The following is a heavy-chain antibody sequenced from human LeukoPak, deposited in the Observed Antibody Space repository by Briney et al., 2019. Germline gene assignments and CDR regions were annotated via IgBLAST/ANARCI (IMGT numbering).Heavy chain of an antibody. CDR1: GFTFSSYG. J-gene: IGHJ6*03. D-gene: IGHD1-26*01. V-gene: IGHV3-30*02. Sequence: GGSLRLSCAASGFTFSSYGMHWVRQAPGKGLEWVAFIRYDGSNKYYADSVKGRFTISRDNAKNSLYLQMSSLRAEDTAVYYCARDSEDYYYMDVWGKGTTVTISS. CDR2: IRYDGSNK. CDR3: ARDSEDYYYMDV.